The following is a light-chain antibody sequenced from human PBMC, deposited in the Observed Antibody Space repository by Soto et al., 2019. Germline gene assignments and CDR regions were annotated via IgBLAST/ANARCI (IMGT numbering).Light chain of an antibody. J-gene: IGLJ1*01. CDR2: EVS. V-gene: IGLV2-14*01. CDR3: SSYTSSSTPHDV. CDR1: SSDVGGYNY. Sequence: QSALTQPASVSGSPGQSITISCTGTSSDVGGYNYVSWYQQPPGKAPKLMIYEVSNRPSGVSNRFSGSKSGNTASLTISGLQAEDEADYYCSSYTSSSTPHDVFGTGTKLTVL.